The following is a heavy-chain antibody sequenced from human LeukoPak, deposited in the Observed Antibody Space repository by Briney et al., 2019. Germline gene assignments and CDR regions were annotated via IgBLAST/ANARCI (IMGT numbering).Heavy chain of an antibody. CDR3: GTGDPRFDY. D-gene: IGHD7-27*01. J-gene: IGHJ4*02. CDR1: GFSFSTYS. CDR2: ISGGSSAI. Sequence: PGGSLRLSCAASGFSFSTYSMNWVRQAPGKGLQWVSYISGGSSAIYYTDSVKGRFTITRDDAKNSVYLQMNSLRTEDTAVYYCGTGDPRFDYWGQGILVTVSS. V-gene: IGHV3-48*01.